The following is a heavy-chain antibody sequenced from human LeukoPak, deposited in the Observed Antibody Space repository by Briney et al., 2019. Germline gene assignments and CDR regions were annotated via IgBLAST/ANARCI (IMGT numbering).Heavy chain of an antibody. Sequence: SETLSLTCTVSGGSSNNYYWSWIRQSAGKGLEWIGRIYTSGSTNYNPSLKSRVSMSVDTSKNQFSLKLSSVTAADTAVYYCARAYSSSWYPLYNWFDPWGQGTLVTVSS. J-gene: IGHJ5*02. CDR1: GGSSNNYY. CDR3: ARAYSSSWYPLYNWFDP. V-gene: IGHV4-4*07. D-gene: IGHD6-13*01. CDR2: IYTSGST.